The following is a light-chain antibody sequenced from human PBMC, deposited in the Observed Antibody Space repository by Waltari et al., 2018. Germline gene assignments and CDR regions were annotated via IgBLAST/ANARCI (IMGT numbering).Light chain of an antibody. CDR3: QAWDSRSLIV. V-gene: IGLV3-1*01. Sequence: SYDLTQSPSVSVSPGQTAAVSCSGVRLGDKFVSWYQQKSGQSPVLLIYKNDQRPSGIPERFSGSTYENTATLTISGAQAVDEAVYYCQAWDSRSLIVFGGGTRLSVL. CDR1: RLGDKF. CDR2: KND. J-gene: IGLJ2*01.